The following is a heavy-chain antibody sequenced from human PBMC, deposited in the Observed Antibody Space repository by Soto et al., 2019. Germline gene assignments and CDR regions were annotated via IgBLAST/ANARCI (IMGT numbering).Heavy chain of an antibody. CDR1: GDSISSRSYY. CDR3: ARGGAAGAINWFDP. CDR2: IFYIGST. V-gene: IGHV4-61*05. Sequence: PSETLSLTCTVTGDSISSRSYYWGWIRQPPGKGLEWIGYIFYIGSTNYNPSLNSRVTISVDTSSNQISLTLTSLTAADTAVYYCARGGAAGAINWFDPWGQGTLVTVSS. J-gene: IGHJ5*02. D-gene: IGHD6-13*01.